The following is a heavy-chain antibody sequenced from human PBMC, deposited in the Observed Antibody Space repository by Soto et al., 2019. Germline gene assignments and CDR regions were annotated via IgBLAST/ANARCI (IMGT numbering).Heavy chain of an antibody. CDR2: ITDSGGST. D-gene: IGHD1-1*01. V-gene: IGHV3-23*01. CDR1: GFTFTNVA. Sequence: PGGSLRLSCAASGFTFTNVAMTWVRQAPGKGLEWVSTITDSGGSTDYADSVKDRVTISRDNSKSTLYLQMNNLRADDTAVYYYAKRYWNPRYFDYWGQGARVTVSS. CDR3: AKRYWNPRYFDY. J-gene: IGHJ4*02.